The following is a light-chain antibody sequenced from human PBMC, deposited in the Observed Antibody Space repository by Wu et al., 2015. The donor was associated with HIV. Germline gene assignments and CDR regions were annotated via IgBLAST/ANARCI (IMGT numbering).Light chain of an antibody. CDR1: QSVSNSL. CDR2: GAS. Sequence: EIVLTQSPGTLSLSPGERATLSCRASQSVSNSLLAWYQQKPGQAPRLLIYGASSRATGIPDRFSGSGSGTDFTLTINRLEPEDFAVYYCQQYGTSPLTFGGGTKVEIK. J-gene: IGKJ4*01. CDR3: QQYGTSPLT. V-gene: IGKV3-20*01.